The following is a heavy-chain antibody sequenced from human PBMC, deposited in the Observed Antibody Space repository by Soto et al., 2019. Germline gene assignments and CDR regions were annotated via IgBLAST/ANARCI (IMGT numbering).Heavy chain of an antibody. Sequence: GGSLRLSCAASGLTFTNAWMSWVRQAPGKGLEWVGRIKSKPDAGTTDNTATVKGRFTISRDDSKNKVYLQMNSLKTEDTAVYYCSTYGTTGARYHYYYYYMDVWGKGTTVTVSS. CDR1: GLTFTNAW. V-gene: IGHV3-15*01. J-gene: IGHJ6*03. CDR2: IKSKPDAGTT. CDR3: STYGTTGARYHYYYYYMDV. D-gene: IGHD1-1*01.